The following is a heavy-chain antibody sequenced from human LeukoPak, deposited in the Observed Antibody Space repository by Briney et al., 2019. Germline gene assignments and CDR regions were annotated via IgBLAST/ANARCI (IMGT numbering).Heavy chain of an antibody. V-gene: IGHV1-8*03. CDR3: ARGGAYYYGSGSYYPFDY. J-gene: IGHJ4*02. CDR2: MNPNSGNT. CDR1: GYTFTSYD. Sequence: ASVKVSCKASGYTFTSYDINWVRQATGQGLEWMGWMNPNSGNTGYAQKFQGRVTITRNTSISTAYMELSSLRSDDTAVYYCARGGAYYYGSGSYYPFDYWGQGTLVTVSS. D-gene: IGHD3-10*01.